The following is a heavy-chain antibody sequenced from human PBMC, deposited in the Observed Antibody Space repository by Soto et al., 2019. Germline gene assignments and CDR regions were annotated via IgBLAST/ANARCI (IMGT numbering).Heavy chain of an antibody. D-gene: IGHD6-13*01. Sequence: ASVKVSCKASGGTFSSYAISWVRQAPGQGLEWMGGIIPIFGTANYAQKFQGRVTITADESTSTAYMELSSLRSEDTAVYYCARYSSTDYGMDVWGQGTTVTVSS. CDR1: GGTFSSYA. CDR3: ARYSSTDYGMDV. V-gene: IGHV1-69*13. J-gene: IGHJ6*02. CDR2: IIPIFGTA.